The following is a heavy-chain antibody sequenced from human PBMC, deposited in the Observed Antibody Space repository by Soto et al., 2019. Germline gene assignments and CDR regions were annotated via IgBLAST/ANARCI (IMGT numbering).Heavy chain of an antibody. CDR3: TRVSGYENAFDI. J-gene: IGHJ3*02. CDR2: INPSGGST. CDR1: GYSFTSFY. Sequence: QVQLVQSGAEVKKPGASVKVSCKASGYSFTSFYMHWVRQAPGQGLEWMGIINPSGGSTSYAQNFQGRVTMTRDTSTSTVYMELSSLRSEDTAVYYCTRVSGYENAFDIWGQGTMVTVSS. V-gene: IGHV1-46*03. D-gene: IGHD5-18*01.